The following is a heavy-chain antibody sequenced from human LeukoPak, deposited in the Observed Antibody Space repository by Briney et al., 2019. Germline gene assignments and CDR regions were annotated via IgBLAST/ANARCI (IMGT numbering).Heavy chain of an antibody. J-gene: IGHJ4*02. CDR1: GFTVSSNY. CDR3: ARAPPPYYYDSSGYYSPDY. V-gene: IGHV3-53*01. D-gene: IGHD3-22*01. Sequence: GGSLRLSCAASGFTVSSNYMSWVRQAPGKGLEWVSVIYSGGSTYYADSVKGRFTISRDNSKNTLYLQMNSLRAEDTAVYYCARAPPPYYYDSSGYYSPDYWGQGTLVTVSS. CDR2: IYSGGST.